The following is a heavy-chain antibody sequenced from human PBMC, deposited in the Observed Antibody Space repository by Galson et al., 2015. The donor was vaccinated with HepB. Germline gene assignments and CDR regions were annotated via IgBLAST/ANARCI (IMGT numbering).Heavy chain of an antibody. J-gene: IGHJ4*02. D-gene: IGHD2-15*01. CDR3: ARVGHDCSGGRCYLYYFDY. Sequence: SVKVSCKASGYTFTTYGISWVRQAPGQGLEWMGWFRAYNGNTNYAQNLQGRVTVATDTSTSTAYMELRGLRSDDTAVYYCARVGHDCSGGRCYLYYFDYWGQGIQVTVSS. CDR1: GYTFTTYG. CDR2: FRAYNGNT. V-gene: IGHV1-18*01.